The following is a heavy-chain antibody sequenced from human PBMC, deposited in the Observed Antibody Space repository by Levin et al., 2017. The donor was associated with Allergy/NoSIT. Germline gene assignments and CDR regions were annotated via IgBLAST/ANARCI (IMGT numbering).Heavy chain of an antibody. J-gene: IGHJ3*02. V-gene: IGHV3-30-3*01. CDR1: GFTFSTFA. D-gene: IGHD3-10*01. CDR3: VRENYYGSGILGAFDI. CDR2: ISYDGNTK. Sequence: AGESLKISCAASGFTFSTFAIHWVRQAPGKGLEWVAVISYDGNTKYYADSVKGRFTISRDNSKNTLYLQMNSLRAEDTAVYYCVRENYYGSGILGAFDIWGQGTMVTVSS.